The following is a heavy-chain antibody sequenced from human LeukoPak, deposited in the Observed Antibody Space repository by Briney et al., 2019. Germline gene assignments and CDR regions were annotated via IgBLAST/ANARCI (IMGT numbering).Heavy chain of an antibody. D-gene: IGHD3-22*01. CDR1: GGTFSSYA. CDR3: ASSYYYDSSGYYYVAEYFQH. Sequence: SVKVSCKASGGTFSSYAISWVRQAPGQGLEWMGGIIPIFGTANYAQEFQGRVTITTDESTSTAYMELSSLRSEDTAVYYSASSYYYDSSGYYYVAEYFQHWAQGTLVTVSS. CDR2: IIPIFGTA. J-gene: IGHJ1*01. V-gene: IGHV1-69*05.